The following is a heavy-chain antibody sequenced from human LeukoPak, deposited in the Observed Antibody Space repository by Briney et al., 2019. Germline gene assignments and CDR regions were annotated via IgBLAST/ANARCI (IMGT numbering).Heavy chain of an antibody. J-gene: IGHJ4*02. CDR1: GGSISSGGYS. Sequence: PSQTLSLTCAVSGGSISSGGYSWSWIRQPPGKGLEWIGYIYHSGSTYYNPSLKSRVTISVDRSKNQFSLKLSSVTAADTAVYYCARGDYGLYYFDYWGQGTLVTVSS. V-gene: IGHV4-30-2*01. D-gene: IGHD4-17*01. CDR2: IYHSGST. CDR3: ARGDYGLYYFDY.